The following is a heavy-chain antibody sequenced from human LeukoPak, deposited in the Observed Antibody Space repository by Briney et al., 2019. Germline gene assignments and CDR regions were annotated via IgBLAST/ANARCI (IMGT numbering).Heavy chain of an antibody. J-gene: IGHJ4*02. Sequence: SETLSLTCTVSGGSISSSSYSWGWIRQPPGKGLEWIGNIYYTGSTYYNPSLKSRVTISVDTSKNQFSLKLSSVTAADTAVYYCARVSVYEEFFDYWGQGTLVTVSS. CDR3: ARVSVYEEFFDY. CDR2: IYYTGST. V-gene: IGHV4-39*07. CDR1: GGSISSSSYS. D-gene: IGHD5/OR15-5a*01.